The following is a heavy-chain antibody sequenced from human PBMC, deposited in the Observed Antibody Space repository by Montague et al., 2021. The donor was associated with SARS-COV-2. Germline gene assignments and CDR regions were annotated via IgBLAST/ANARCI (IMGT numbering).Heavy chain of an antibody. J-gene: IGHJ4*02. CDR2: XXWDDDK. CDR1: GFSLSTSGMC. Sequence: PALVKPTQTLTLTCTFSGFSLSTSGMCVNWIRQPPGKALGWLALXXWDDDKYYSTSLKTRLTISKDTSKNQVVLTMTNMDPVDTATYYCARIFDSSWPTFDYWGQGTLVTVSS. D-gene: IGHD6-13*01. CDR3: ARIFDSSWPTFDY. V-gene: IGHV2-70*01.